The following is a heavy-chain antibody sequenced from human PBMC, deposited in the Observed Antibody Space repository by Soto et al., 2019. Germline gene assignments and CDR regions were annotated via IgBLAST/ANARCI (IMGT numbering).Heavy chain of an antibody. CDR3: AKGPPGDFWSGYPFDY. CDR1: GFTFSSYA. D-gene: IGHD3-3*01. J-gene: IGHJ4*02. Sequence: GGSLRLSCAASGFTFSSYAMSWVRQAPGKGLEWVSGISGSGGSTYYADSVEGRFTISRDNSKNTLYLQMNSLRAEDTAVYYCAKGPPGDFWSGYPFDYWGQGTLVTVSS. V-gene: IGHV3-23*01. CDR2: ISGSGGST.